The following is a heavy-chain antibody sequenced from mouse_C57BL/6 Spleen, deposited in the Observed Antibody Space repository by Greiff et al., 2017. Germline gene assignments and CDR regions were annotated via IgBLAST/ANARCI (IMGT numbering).Heavy chain of an antibody. CDR3: ARQNYYYGGRFLDV. D-gene: IGHD1-1*01. V-gene: IGHV5-9*01. CDR1: GFTFSSYT. J-gene: IGHJ1*03. CDR2: ISGGGGNT. Sequence: EVMLVESGGGLVKPGGSLKLSCAASGFTFSSYTMSWVRQTPEKRLEWVATISGGGGNTYYPDSVKGRFTISRDNAKNTLYLQMSSLRSEDTALYYCARQNYYYGGRFLDVWGKGTTVTVSS.